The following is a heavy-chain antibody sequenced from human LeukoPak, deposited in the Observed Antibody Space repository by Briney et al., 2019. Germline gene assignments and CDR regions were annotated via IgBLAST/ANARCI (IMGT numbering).Heavy chain of an antibody. D-gene: IGHD5-24*01. J-gene: IGHJ4*02. V-gene: IGHV3-23*01. CDR3: ARDGSWGWAQYDY. CDR2: ITDNGGER. CDR1: GFRFSSHV. Sequence: GGSLRLSCAVSGFRFSSHVMGWVRQAPGKGLEWVAGITDNGGERNYAESVKGRFTIARDNSKSTLDLQMNSLRAEDTALYYCARDGSWGWAQYDYWGQGILVTVSS.